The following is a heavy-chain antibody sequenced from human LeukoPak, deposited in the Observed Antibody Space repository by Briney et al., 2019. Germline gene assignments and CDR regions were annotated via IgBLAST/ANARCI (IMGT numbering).Heavy chain of an antibody. CDR3: AKDGIIAVAGTMDY. CDR1: GFTFSSYG. V-gene: IGHV3-30*02. D-gene: IGHD6-19*01. Sequence: PGGSLRLSCAASGFTFSSYGMHWVRQAPGKGLEWVAFIRYDGSNKYYADSVKGRFTISRDNSRNTLYLQMNSLRAEDTAVYYCAKDGIIAVAGTMDYWGQGTLVTVSS. CDR2: IRYDGSNK. J-gene: IGHJ4*02.